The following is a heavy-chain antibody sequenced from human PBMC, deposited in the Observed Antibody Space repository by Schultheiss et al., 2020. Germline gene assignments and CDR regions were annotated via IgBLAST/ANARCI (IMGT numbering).Heavy chain of an antibody. D-gene: IGHD2-21*02. CDR2: ISYDGSNK. V-gene: IGHV3-30-3*01. CDR3: AKEAVTAIRGWYFDL. Sequence: GESLKIACAASGFTFDDYAMHWVRQAPGKGLEWVAVISYDGSNKYYADSVKGRFTISRDNSKNTLYLQMNSLRAEDTAVYYCAKEAVTAIRGWYFDLWGRGTLVTVSS. CDR1: GFTFDDYA. J-gene: IGHJ2*01.